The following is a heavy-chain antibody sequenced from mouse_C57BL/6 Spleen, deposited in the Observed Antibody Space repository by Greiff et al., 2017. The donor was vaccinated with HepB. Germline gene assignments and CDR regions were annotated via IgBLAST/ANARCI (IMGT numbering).Heavy chain of an antibody. CDR1: GYTFTSYW. CDR3: ASADYYSGSSYDAMDY. J-gene: IGHJ4*01. Sequence: QVQLQQPGAELVKPGASVKLSCKASGYTFTSYWMHWVKQRPGQGLEWIGMIHPNSGSTNYNEKFKSKATLTVDKSSSTAYMQLSSLTSEDSAVYYYASADYYSGSSYDAMDYWGQGTSVTVSS. V-gene: IGHV1-64*01. D-gene: IGHD1-1*01. CDR2: IHPNSGST.